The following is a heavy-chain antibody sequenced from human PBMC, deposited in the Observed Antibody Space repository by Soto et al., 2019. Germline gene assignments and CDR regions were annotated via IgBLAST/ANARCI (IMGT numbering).Heavy chain of an antibody. J-gene: IGHJ6*02. D-gene: IGHD1-26*01. CDR2: INSDGSST. CDR1: GFTFSNYA. CDR3: ARDLARYSGSYGLVDV. Sequence: EVQLLESGGGLVQPGGSLRLSCAASGFTFSNYAMNWVRQAPGKGLEWLSGINSDGSSTSYADSVKGRFTISRDNAKNTLYLQMNSLRAEDTAVYYCARDLARYSGSYGLVDVWGQGTTVTVSS. V-gene: IGHV3-74*01.